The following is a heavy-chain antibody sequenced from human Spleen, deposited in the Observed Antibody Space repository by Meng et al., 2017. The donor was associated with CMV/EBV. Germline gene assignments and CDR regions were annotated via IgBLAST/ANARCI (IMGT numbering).Heavy chain of an antibody. J-gene: IGHJ4*02. Sequence: GSLRLSCTVSGGSISSSSYYWGWIRQPPGKGLEWIGSIYYSGSTYYNPSLKSRVTISVDTSKNQFSLKLSSVTAADTAVYYCADWNYSWGFDYWGQGTLVTVSS. V-gene: IGHV4-39*07. CDR3: ADWNYSWGFDY. CDR2: IYYSGST. D-gene: IGHD1-7*01. CDR1: GGSISSSSYY.